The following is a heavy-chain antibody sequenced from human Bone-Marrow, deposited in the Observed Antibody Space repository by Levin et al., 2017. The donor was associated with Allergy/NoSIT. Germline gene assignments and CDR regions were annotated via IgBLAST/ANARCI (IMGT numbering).Heavy chain of an antibody. D-gene: IGHD4-17*01. CDR2: IYPGDSDT. V-gene: IGHV5-51*01. CDR3: ARHFDDGTVTTEWFDP. J-gene: IGHJ5*02. Sequence: LGESLKISCKGSGYSFTSYWIGWVRQMPGKGLEWMGIIYPGDSDTRYSPSFQGQVTISADKSISTAYLQWSSLKASDTAMYYCARHFDDGTVTTEWFDPWGQGTLVTVSS. CDR1: GYSFTSYW.